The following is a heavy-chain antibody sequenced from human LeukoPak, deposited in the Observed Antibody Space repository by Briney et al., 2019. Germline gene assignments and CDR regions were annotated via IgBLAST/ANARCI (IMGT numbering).Heavy chain of an antibody. CDR1: GGSISSSSYY. CDR3: ARAPRSIVVPSYYFDY. D-gene: IGHD2-2*01. CDR2: IYYSGST. Sequence: SETLSLTCTVSGGSISSSSYYWGWTRQPPGKGLEWIGSIYYSGSTYYNPSLKSRVTISVDTSKNQFSLKLSSVTAADTAVYYCARAPRSIVVPSYYFDYWGQGTLVTVSS. V-gene: IGHV4-39*07. J-gene: IGHJ4*02.